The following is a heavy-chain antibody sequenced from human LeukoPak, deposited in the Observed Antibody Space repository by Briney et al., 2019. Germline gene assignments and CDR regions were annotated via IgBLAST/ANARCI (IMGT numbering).Heavy chain of an antibody. CDR1: GFIFSTYG. D-gene: IGHD3-3*01. CDR2: ISYDGSNK. V-gene: IGHV3-30*03. CDR3: ARENHDFWSGYQRFWSSLYY. J-gene: IGHJ4*02. Sequence: PGGSLRLSCAASGFIFSTYGMHWVRQAPGKGLEWVAVISYDGSNKYYADSVKGRFTISRDNSKNTLYLQMNSLRAEDTAVYYCARENHDFWSGYQRFWSSLYYWGQGTLVTVSS.